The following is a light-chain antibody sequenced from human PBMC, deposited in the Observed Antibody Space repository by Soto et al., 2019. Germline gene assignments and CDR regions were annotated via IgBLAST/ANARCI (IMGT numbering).Light chain of an antibody. CDR2: DAS. V-gene: IGKV1-33*01. Sequence: DIQMTQSPSSLSASAGDRVTITCQASQDISNYLNWYQQKPGKAPKLLIYDASNLETGVPSRFSGSGSGTDFTFTISSLQPEDIATYYCQQYDHLPYTFGQGTKLEIK. CDR3: QQYDHLPYT. CDR1: QDISNY. J-gene: IGKJ2*01.